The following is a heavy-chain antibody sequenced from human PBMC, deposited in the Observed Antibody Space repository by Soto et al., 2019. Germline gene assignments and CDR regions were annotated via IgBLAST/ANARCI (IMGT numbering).Heavy chain of an antibody. Sequence: GASVKVSCKASGGTFSSYAISWVRQAPGQGLEWMGGIIPIFGTANYAQKFQGRVTITADESTSTAYMELSSLRSEDTAMYYCASHGYYDFWSGYYEYWFDPWGQGTLVTVSS. CDR2: IIPIFGTA. V-gene: IGHV1-69*13. J-gene: IGHJ5*02. D-gene: IGHD3-3*01. CDR3: ASHGYYDFWSGYYEYWFDP. CDR1: GGTFSSYA.